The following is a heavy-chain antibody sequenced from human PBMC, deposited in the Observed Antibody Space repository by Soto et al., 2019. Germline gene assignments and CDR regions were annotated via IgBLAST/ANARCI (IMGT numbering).Heavy chain of an antibody. V-gene: IGHV4-30-4*01. J-gene: IGHJ6*02. CDR3: ARVPSPFDYYYAMDV. D-gene: IGHD3-16*01. CDR2: IFSSGTT. Sequence: SETLSLTCTVSGDSTSSGNKYWVCMGQPPGKGLELIGYIFSSGTTYYNPSLKSRLTMSLDTSQNQFSLKLNSVTDADTAVYYCARVPSPFDYYYAMDVWGQGTTVTVSS. CDR1: GDSTSSGNKY.